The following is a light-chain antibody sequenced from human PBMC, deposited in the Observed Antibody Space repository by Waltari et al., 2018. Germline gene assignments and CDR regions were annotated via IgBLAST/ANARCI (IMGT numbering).Light chain of an antibody. CDR1: SGSVSTTHS. CDR2: STY. J-gene: IGLJ3*02. V-gene: IGLV8-61*01. Sequence: QTVVTQEPSFSVSPGGTVTLTCGLSSGSVSTTHSPSWYQQTPGQAPRTLIYSTYTRSSGVPDRFSGSILGNKAALTITGAQADDECVYYCVLYMGLGISVFGGGTKLTVL. CDR3: VLYMGLGISV.